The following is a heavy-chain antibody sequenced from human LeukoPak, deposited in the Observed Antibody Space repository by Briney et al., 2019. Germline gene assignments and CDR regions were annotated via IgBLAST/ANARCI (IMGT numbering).Heavy chain of an antibody. CDR2: ISYDGSNK. CDR3: ARGRGSWYGVYFDY. D-gene: IGHD6-13*01. Sequence: GGSLRLSCAATGFTFRTYFMHWVRQAPGKGLEWVAVISYDGSNKYYADSVKGRLTISRDNSKNTLYLQMNSLRVEDTAVYYCARGRGSWYGVYFDYWGQGTLVTVSS. CDR1: GFTFRTYF. J-gene: IGHJ4*02. V-gene: IGHV3-30-3*01.